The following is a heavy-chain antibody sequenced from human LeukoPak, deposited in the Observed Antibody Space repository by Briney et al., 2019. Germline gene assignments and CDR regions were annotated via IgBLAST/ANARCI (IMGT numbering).Heavy chain of an antibody. CDR3: ARVSYYYDSSGYYYREYYYYGMDV. CDR1: GGTFSSYA. J-gene: IGHJ6*02. Sequence: ASVKVSCKASGGTFSSYAISWVRQAPGQGLEWMGGIIPIFGTANYAQKFQGRVTMTRNTSISTAYMELSSLRSEDTAVYYCARVSYYYDSSGYYYREYYYYGMDVWGQGTTVTVSS. V-gene: IGHV1-69*05. CDR2: IIPIFGTA. D-gene: IGHD3-22*01.